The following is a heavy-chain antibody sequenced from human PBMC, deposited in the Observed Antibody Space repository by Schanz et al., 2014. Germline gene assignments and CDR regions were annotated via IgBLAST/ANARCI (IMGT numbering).Heavy chain of an antibody. V-gene: IGHV4-39*01. Sequence: QLQLQESGPGLVKPSETLSLTCTVSGASISGSSDYWGWIRQSPGKGLEWIGNIYYTGTTYYNPSHKSRSPIPVDPPKTQVSLNPPSVTAADTAVFYCARRDNYLSAFDIWGQGTMVTVSS. J-gene: IGHJ3*02. CDR3: ARRDNYLSAFDI. CDR1: GASISGSSDY. D-gene: IGHD4-4*01. CDR2: IYYTGTT.